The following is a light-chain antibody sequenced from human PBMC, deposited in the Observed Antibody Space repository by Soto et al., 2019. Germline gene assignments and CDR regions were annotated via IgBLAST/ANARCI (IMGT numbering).Light chain of an antibody. CDR2: EVT. J-gene: IGLJ1*01. V-gene: IGLV2-14*01. Sequence: QSALTQPASVSGSPGQSITISCTGTSGDIGSYNRVSWYQQHPGKAPKLIIYEVTARPPGVSNRFSGSKSGNTASLTISALHAGDAPDYHCTPSTICNPRACVFPTGPKVTVL. CDR3: TPSTICNPRACV. CDR1: SGDIGSYNR.